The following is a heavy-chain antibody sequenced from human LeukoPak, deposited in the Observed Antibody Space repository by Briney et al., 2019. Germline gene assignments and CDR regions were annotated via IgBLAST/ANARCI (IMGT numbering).Heavy chain of an antibody. CDR1: GSTFSSYS. CDR2: ISSSSDHI. Sequence: GGSLRLSCSASGSTFSSYSINWGRQAPGKGLEWVSSISSSSDHIAYADSVKGRFTISRDNAKNALYLQVNSLRAEDTAVYYCARGVVPAAFDYWGQGTLVTVSS. V-gene: IGHV3-21*01. D-gene: IGHD2-2*01. CDR3: ARGVVPAAFDY. J-gene: IGHJ4*02.